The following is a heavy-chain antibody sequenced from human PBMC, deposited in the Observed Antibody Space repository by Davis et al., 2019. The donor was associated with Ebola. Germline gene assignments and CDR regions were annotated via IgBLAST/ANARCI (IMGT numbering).Heavy chain of an antibody. CDR1: GYTFTGYY. CDR2: INPNSGGT. Sequence: AASVKVSCKASGYTFTGYYMHWVRQAPGQGLEWMGRINPNSGGTNYAQKFQGRVTMTRDTSTSTVYMELSSLRSEDTAVYYCARLSNYYYDSSGYPGAFDIWGQGTMVTVSS. CDR3: ARLSNYYYDSSGYPGAFDI. V-gene: IGHV1-2*06. D-gene: IGHD3-22*01. J-gene: IGHJ3*02.